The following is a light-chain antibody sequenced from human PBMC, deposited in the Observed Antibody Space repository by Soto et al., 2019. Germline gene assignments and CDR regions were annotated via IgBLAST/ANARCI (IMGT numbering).Light chain of an antibody. V-gene: IGKV1-39*01. J-gene: IGKJ5*01. Sequence: DIQMTQSPSSVSASVLERVTIPSGASQTISRNLNWYQQKPGKAPKLLIYAASSLQSGVPSRFSGSGSGTDFTLAISSLQPEDFATYYCQQSDSIPITFGQGTRLENK. CDR3: QQSDSIPIT. CDR2: AAS. CDR1: QTISRN.